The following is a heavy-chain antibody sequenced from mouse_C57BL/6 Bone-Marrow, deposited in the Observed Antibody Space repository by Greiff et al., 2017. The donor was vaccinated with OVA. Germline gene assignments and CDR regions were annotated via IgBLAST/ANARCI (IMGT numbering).Heavy chain of an antibody. D-gene: IGHD1-1*01. Sequence: QVQLQQPGAELVRPGTSVKLSCKASGYTFTSYWMHWVKQRPGQGLEWIGVIDPSDSYTNYNQKFKGKATLTVDTSSSTAYMQLSSLTSEDSEVYYCARSNFYYGSPWFAYWGQGTLVTVSA. V-gene: IGHV1-59*01. CDR2: IDPSDSYT. CDR1: GYTFTSYW. CDR3: ARSNFYYGSPWFAY. J-gene: IGHJ3*01.